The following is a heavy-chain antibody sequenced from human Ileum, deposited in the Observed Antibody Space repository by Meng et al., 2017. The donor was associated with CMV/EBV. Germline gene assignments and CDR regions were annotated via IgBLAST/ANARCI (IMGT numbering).Heavy chain of an antibody. CDR3: ARGLDNYYDLT. CDR1: GGSFSGYY. Sequence: SLTCEIHGGSFSGYYGSWIRQSPGKQLEWIGEINHRGDREYDPSLNGRVTISVDTSKKLLSLNLSSVTAADTAIYYCARGLDNYYDLTWGQGILVTVSS. CDR2: INHRGDR. D-gene: IGHD3-22*01. V-gene: IGHV4-34*01. J-gene: IGHJ5*02.